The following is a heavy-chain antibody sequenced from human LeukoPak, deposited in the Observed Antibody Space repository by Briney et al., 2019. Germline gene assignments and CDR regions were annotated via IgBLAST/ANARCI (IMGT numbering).Heavy chain of an antibody. CDR2: INPNSGGT. CDR1: GYSFSDYY. D-gene: IGHD2-21*01. CDR3: ARADRLDGGAYLIGP. Sequence: ASVKVSCKTSGYSFSDYYMHWVRQTPGQGLEWMGWINPNSGGTSAAQKFQGRVTMTRDTSITTVYMEMNWLTSDDTAIYYCARADRLDGGAYLIGPWGQGTLVTVSS. J-gene: IGHJ5*02. V-gene: IGHV1-2*02.